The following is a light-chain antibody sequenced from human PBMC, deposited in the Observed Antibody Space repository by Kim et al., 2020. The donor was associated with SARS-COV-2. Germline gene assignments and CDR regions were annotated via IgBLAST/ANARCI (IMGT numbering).Light chain of an antibody. CDR1: PSVATY. CDR2: DAS. CDR3: QQQGYT. V-gene: IGKV3-11*01. Sequence: ETVLTQSPVTLTLSPGERATLSCRASPSVATYLAWWQHKPGQAPRLLIYDASKRATGIPARFTGSGSGTDFTLTISSLEPEDFAVYYCQQQGYTFGQGTKLEI. J-gene: IGKJ2*01.